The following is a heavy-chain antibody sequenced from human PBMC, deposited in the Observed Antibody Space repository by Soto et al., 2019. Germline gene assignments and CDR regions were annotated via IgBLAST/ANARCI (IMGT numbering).Heavy chain of an antibody. J-gene: IGHJ4*02. CDR1: GGSFSGYY. CDR3: ARGALDPGLSVRRPIRLFDY. CDR2: INHSGST. D-gene: IGHD3-3*01. V-gene: IGHV4-34*01. Sequence: QVQLQQWGAGLLKPSETLSLTCAVYGGSFSGYYWSWIRHPPGKGLEWIGEINHSGSTNYNRSLKSRVTISVDTSKNQFSLKLGSVTAAETAVYYCARGALDPGLSVRRPIRLFDYWGQGTLVTVSS.